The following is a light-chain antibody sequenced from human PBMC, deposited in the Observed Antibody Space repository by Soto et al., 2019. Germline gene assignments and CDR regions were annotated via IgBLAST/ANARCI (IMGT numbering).Light chain of an antibody. CDR1: QSVSSSY. CDR3: QQYSSSPRIG. Sequence: EIVLTQSPGTLSLSPGERATLSCRASQSVSSSYLAWYQQKPGQAPRLLIYGASSRATGIPDRFSGSGSGTDFTVIISKLEPEDFAVYYCQQYSSSPRIGFGQGTKLEIK. CDR2: GAS. V-gene: IGKV3-20*01. J-gene: IGKJ2*03.